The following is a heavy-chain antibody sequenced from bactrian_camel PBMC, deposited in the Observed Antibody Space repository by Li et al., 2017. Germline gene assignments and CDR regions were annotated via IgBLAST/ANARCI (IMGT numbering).Heavy chain of an antibody. J-gene: IGHJ4*01. D-gene: IGHD1*01. V-gene: IGHV3S40*01. Sequence: DVQLVESGGGLVQPGGSLRLSCAASGFTFSARDMSWVRQAPGKGLEWVSGISGSGGSTYYADSVKGRFTISRDVPKNTLYLQLNSLKIDDAAMYYCVASAAYLYWGQGTQVTVS. CDR2: ISGSGGST. CDR1: GFTFSARD. CDR3: VASAAYLY.